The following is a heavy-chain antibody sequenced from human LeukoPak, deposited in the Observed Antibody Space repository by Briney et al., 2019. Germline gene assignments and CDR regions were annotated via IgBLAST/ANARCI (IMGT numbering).Heavy chain of an antibody. V-gene: IGHV6-1*01. CDR1: GDSVSSNSAS. CDR2: TYYRCKWYN. Sequence: SQTLSLTCAISGDSVSSNSASWNLIRQSPSRRLEWLGRTYYRCKWYNDYAVSVKSRITINPDTSKNQFSLQLNSVTHEDTDVYYCARYVSYDFWSGYQIYYYYYYMDVWGKGTTVTVSS. CDR3: ARYVSYDFWSGYQIYYYYYYMDV. J-gene: IGHJ6*03. D-gene: IGHD3-3*01.